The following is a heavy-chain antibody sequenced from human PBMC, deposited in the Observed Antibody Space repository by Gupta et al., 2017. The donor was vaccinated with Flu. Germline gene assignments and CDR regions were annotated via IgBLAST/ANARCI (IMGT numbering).Heavy chain of an antibody. D-gene: IGHD2-2*01. CDR3: ARGALIDELPPDCSSTSCYGLCWFDP. CDR2: IYYSGST. CDR1: GGSISSGGSY. V-gene: IGHV4-31*03. J-gene: IGHJ5*02. Sequence: QVQLQESGPGLVKPSQTLSLTCTVSGGSISSGGSYWRWIRQHPGKGLEWCGYIYYSGSTYYNPSLKSRVTISVDTSKNQFSLKLSSVTAADTAVYYCARGALIDELPPDCSSTSCYGLCWFDPWGQGTLVTVSS.